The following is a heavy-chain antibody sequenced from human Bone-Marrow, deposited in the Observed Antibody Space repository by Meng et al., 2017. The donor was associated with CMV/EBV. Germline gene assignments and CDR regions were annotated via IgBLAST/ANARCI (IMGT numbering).Heavy chain of an antibody. D-gene: IGHD6-13*01. CDR3: ARHEVKSVREQQLVFDS. V-gene: IGHV3-48*04. Sequence: GESLKISCAASGFSLSSYSMNWVRQAPGKGLQWISYISSSSTNIQYADSVRGRFTISRDNAKNSLYLQMHSLSAEDSAVYYCARHEVKSVREQQLVFDSWGQGALVTVSS. CDR1: GFSLSSYS. J-gene: IGHJ4*02. CDR2: ISSSSTNI.